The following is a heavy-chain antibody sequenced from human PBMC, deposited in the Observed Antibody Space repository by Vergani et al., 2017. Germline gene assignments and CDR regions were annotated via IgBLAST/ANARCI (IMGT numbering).Heavy chain of an antibody. V-gene: IGHV3-23*04. CDR3: ARPGQGGMLAPDY. Sequence: DVHLAESGGGFFQPGGSLRLSCGASGFTFSSYAMTWVRLAPGKGLQWVSAISGSGGNTFYTDSVKGRFTISRDNSKDTLYLQMNSLRAEDTAVYYCARPGQGGMLAPDYWGQGTLVTVSS. D-gene: IGHD3-16*01. J-gene: IGHJ4*02. CDR1: GFTFSSYA. CDR2: ISGSGGNT.